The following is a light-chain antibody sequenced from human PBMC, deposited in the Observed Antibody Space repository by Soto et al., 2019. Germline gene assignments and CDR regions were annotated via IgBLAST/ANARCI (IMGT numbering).Light chain of an antibody. CDR2: STN. Sequence: QTVVTQEPSFSVSPGRTVTLTCGLSSGSVSTSYYPSWYQQTPGQAPRTLIYSTNTRSSGVPDRFSGSILGNKAALTITGAQADDESDYYCVLYMGSGPPGVFGGGTKLTVL. J-gene: IGLJ3*02. CDR1: SGSVSTSYY. CDR3: VLYMGSGPPGV. V-gene: IGLV8-61*01.